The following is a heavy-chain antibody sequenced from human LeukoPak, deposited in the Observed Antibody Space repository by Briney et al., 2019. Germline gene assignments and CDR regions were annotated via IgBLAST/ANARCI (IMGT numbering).Heavy chain of an antibody. V-gene: IGHV1-58*02. CDR1: GFTFTSSA. Sequence: SVKVSCTACGFTFTSSAMQWVRQARGQRLEWIGWIVVGSGNTNYAQKFQERVTITRDMSTSTAYMELSSLRSEDTAVYYCAADHSGSYSYWGQGTLVTVSS. J-gene: IGHJ4*02. CDR2: IVVGSGNT. D-gene: IGHD1-26*01. CDR3: AADHSGSYSY.